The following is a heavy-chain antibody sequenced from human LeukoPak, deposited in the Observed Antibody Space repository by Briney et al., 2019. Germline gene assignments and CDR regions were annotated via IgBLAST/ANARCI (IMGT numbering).Heavy chain of an antibody. Sequence: SETLFLTCTVSGGSISSHYWSWIRQPPGKGLEWIGYIYYSGSTNYNPSLKSRVTISVDTSKNQFSLKLSSVTAADTAVYYCAGKIVGALFYWGQGTLVTVSS. CDR2: IYYSGST. V-gene: IGHV4-59*11. CDR3: AGKIVGALFY. CDR1: GGSISSHY. D-gene: IGHD1-26*01. J-gene: IGHJ4*02.